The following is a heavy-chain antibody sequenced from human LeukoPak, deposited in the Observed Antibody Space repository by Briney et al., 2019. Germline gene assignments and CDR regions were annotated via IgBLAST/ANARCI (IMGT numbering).Heavy chain of an antibody. CDR3: ARDIENHSPSGAYFGF. CDR2: ISVYTGNT. V-gene: IGHV1-18*04. Sequence: ASVKVSCKASGYTFTGYYMHWVRQAPGQGLEWMGWISVYTGNTNYAQKFQDRVTLTTDTSTTTAYMELRSLRSADTAVYYCARDIENHSPSGAYFGFWGQGTLVTVSS. J-gene: IGHJ4*02. D-gene: IGHD3-10*01. CDR1: GYTFTGYY.